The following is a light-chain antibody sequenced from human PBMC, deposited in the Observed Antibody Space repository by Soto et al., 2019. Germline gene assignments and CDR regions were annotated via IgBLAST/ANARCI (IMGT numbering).Light chain of an antibody. V-gene: IGKV3-20*01. J-gene: IGKJ4*01. Sequence: EIVLTQSPDTLSLSPGERATLSCRASQRVSSGFLAWYQQKPGQAPRLLVYLASTRATGIPDSFTGSGSGTDFTLTISRLEPEDFAVYYCQQYESSPLTFGGGTKVEIK. CDR3: QQYESSPLT. CDR2: LAS. CDR1: QRVSSGF.